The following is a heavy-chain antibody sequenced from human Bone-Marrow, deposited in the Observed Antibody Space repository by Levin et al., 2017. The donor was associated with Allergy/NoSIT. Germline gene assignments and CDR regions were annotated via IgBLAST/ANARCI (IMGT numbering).Heavy chain of an antibody. J-gene: IGHJ3*02. CDR3: GRGRFFAFDI. Sequence: TSETLSLTCAVSGGSFTAFYWSWLRQSPEKGLEWIGEINHSGTTNYNPSLMSRSTISVDANKKQFSLKVTSMTAADTAVYFCGRGRFFAFDIWGQGTVVVVTS. V-gene: IGHV4-34*01. CDR2: INHSGTT. D-gene: IGHD3-16*01. CDR1: GGSFTAFY.